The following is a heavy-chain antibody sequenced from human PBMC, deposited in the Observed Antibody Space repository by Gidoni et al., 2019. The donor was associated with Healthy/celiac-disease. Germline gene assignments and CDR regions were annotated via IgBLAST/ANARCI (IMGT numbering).Heavy chain of an antibody. V-gene: IGHV1-46*01. Sequence: QVQLVQSGAEVKKPGASVKVSCKASGYTFTSYYMHWVRQAPGQGLEWMGIINPSGGSTSYAQKFQGRFPMTRDTSTSTVYMELSSLRSEDTAVYYCAIDLPSRLNLWDYWGQGTLVTVSS. J-gene: IGHJ4*02. CDR2: INPSGGST. CDR1: GYTFTSYY. D-gene: IGHD6-25*01. CDR3: AIDLPSRLNLWDY.